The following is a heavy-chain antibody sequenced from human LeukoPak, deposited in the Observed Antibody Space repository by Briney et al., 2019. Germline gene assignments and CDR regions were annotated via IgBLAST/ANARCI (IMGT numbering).Heavy chain of an antibody. CDR2: VYNSDTT. D-gene: IGHD6-13*01. CDR3: ARDSGGRVYNY. J-gene: IGHJ4*02. CDR1: GFTVSDNY. Sequence: GGSLRLSCAASGFTVSDNYVTWVRQAPGKGLEWVSIVYNSDTTSSADSVKGRFTISRDNAKNSLYLQMNSLRAEDTAVYYCARDSGGRVYNYWGQGTLVTVSS. V-gene: IGHV3-53*01.